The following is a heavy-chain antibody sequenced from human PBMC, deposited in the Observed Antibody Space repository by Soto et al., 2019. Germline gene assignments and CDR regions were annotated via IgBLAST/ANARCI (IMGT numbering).Heavy chain of an antibody. J-gene: IGHJ5*02. CDR1: GFTFNKYG. Sequence: QVQLVESGGGVVQAGGSLRLSCTASGFTFNKYGMHWVRQAPGKGLEWVAVMWYDGSNEYYADSVKGRFTISRDNSRNTVSLQMNSLRAEDTAVYYCARDHARISRFWFDPWGQGTLVTVSS. V-gene: IGHV3-33*01. D-gene: IGHD1-20*01. CDR2: MWYDGSNE. CDR3: ARDHARISRFWFDP.